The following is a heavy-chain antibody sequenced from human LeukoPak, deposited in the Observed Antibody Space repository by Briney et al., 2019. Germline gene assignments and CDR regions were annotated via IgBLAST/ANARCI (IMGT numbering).Heavy chain of an antibody. V-gene: IGHV4-34*01. CDR2: INHSGST. J-gene: IGHJ6*03. D-gene: IGHD3-22*01. Sequence: PSETLSLTCAVYGGSFSGYYWSWIRQPPGKGLEWIGEINHSGSTNYNPSLKSRVTISVDTSKNQFSLKLSSVTAADTAVYYCARRPYYYDSSGYYYESSYYYYMDVWGKGTTVTISS. CDR1: GGSFSGYY. CDR3: ARRPYYYDSSGYYYESSYYYYMDV.